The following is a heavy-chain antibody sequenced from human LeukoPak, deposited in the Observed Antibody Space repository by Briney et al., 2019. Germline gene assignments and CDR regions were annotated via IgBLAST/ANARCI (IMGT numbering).Heavy chain of an antibody. V-gene: IGHV3-21*01. Sequence: SGGSLRLSCAASGFTFSSYSMNWVRQAPGKGLEWVSSISSSSYIYYADSVKGRFTISRDNAKNSLYLQMNSLRAEDTAVYYCARDYGGTMYFDYWGQGTLVTVSS. CDR1: GFTFSSYS. CDR2: ISSSSYI. J-gene: IGHJ4*02. CDR3: ARDYGGTMYFDY. D-gene: IGHD4-17*01.